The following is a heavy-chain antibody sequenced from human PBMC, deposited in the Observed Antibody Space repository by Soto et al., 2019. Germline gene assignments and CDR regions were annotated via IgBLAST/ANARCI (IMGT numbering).Heavy chain of an antibody. J-gene: IGHJ2*01. CDR1: GGSISSSNW. CDR3: AREGAAEPRYFDL. Sequence: QVQLQESGPGLVKPSGTLSLTCAVSGGSISSSNWWSWVRQPPGKGLEWIGEIYHSGSTNYNPSLKSRVTIPVDKSKNQFSLELSSVTAAGTAVYYCAREGAAEPRYFDLWGRGTLVTVSS. V-gene: IGHV4-4*02. D-gene: IGHD6-13*01. CDR2: IYHSGST.